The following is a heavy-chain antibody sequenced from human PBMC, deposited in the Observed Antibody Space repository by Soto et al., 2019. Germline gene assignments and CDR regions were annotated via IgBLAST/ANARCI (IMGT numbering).Heavy chain of an antibody. CDR2: FNPILSFS. CDR1: GDTFNFYT. V-gene: IGHV1-69*02. CDR3: ATSFGSGSRAFDY. J-gene: IGHJ4*02. Sequence: QVQLVQSGAEVKKPGSLVKVSCKASGDTFNFYTINWVRQAPGLGLEWMGRFNPILSFSNSALKFQGRVTLTAYKSTSTAYMVLSSLRSEDTAIYYCATSFGSGSRAFDYWGQGALVTVSS. D-gene: IGHD3-10*01.